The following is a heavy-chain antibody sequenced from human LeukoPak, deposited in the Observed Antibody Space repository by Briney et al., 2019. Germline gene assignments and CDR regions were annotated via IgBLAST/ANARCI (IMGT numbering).Heavy chain of an antibody. CDR1: GYTFTSYG. Sequence: ASVKVSCKASGYTFTSYGINWVRQATGQGLEWMGWMNPKNGNTGYAQKFQGRVTMTRDTSISTAYMELSRLRSDDTAVYYCARGDYGDYGDYWGQGTLVTVSS. D-gene: IGHD4-17*01. J-gene: IGHJ4*02. CDR3: ARGDYGDYGDY. CDR2: MNPKNGNT. V-gene: IGHV1-8*01.